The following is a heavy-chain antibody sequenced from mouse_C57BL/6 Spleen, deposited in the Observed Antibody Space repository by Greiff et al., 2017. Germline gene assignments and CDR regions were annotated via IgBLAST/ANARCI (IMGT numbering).Heavy chain of an antibody. CDR3: ARSYYGNWFAY. CDR2: INPGSGGT. CDR1: GYAFTNYL. J-gene: IGHJ3*01. D-gene: IGHD2-10*01. Sequence: VQLVESGAELVRPGTSVKVSCKASGYAFTNYLIEWVKQRPGQGLEWIGVINPGSGGTNYNEKFKGKATLTADKSSSTAYMQLSSLTSEDSAVYFCARSYYGNWFAYWGQGTLVTVSA. V-gene: IGHV1-54*01.